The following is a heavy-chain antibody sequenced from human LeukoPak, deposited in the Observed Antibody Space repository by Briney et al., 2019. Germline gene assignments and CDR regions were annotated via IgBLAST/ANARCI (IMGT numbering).Heavy chain of an antibody. Sequence: GGSLRLSCAASGFTFSSYAMSWVRQAPGKELEWVASISSSGTSTYYADSVKGQFTISRDNSKNTLFLQMNSLRAEDTAVYYCAKGIRSGGGYSQGYFDSWGQGTLVTVSS. CDR3: AKGIRSGGGYSQGYFDS. D-gene: IGHD3-22*01. V-gene: IGHV3-23*01. CDR2: ISSSGTST. CDR1: GFTFSSYA. J-gene: IGHJ4*02.